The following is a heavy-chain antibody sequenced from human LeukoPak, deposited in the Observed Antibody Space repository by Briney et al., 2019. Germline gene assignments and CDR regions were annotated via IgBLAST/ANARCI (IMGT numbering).Heavy chain of an antibody. Sequence: GRSLRLSCAASGFTLSSYGMRWVRHPPGKGMEWVAVIWYDGSNKYYADSVKGRFTISRDNSKNTLYLQMNSLRAEDTAVYYCARGGLNKYYFDYWGQGTLVTVSS. CDR1: GFTLSSYG. V-gene: IGHV3-33*01. CDR3: ARGGLNKYYFDY. CDR2: IWYDGSNK. D-gene: IGHD1/OR15-1a*01. J-gene: IGHJ4*02.